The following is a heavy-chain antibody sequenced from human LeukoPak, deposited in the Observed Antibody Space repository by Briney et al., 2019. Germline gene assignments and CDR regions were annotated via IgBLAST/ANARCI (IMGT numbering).Heavy chain of an antibody. J-gene: IGHJ4*02. CDR1: GFTFSSYA. CDR2: TSGSGGST. Sequence: GGSLRLSCAASGFTFSSYAMSWVRQAPGKGLEWVSATSGSGGSTYYADSVKGRFTISRDNSKNTLYLQMNSLRAEDTAVYYCAKDSPLGYYDSSGYLDYWGQGTLVTVSS. CDR3: AKDSPLGYYDSSGYLDY. V-gene: IGHV3-23*01. D-gene: IGHD3-22*01.